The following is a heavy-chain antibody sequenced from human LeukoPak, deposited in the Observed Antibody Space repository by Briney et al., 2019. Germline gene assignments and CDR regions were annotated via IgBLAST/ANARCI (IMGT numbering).Heavy chain of an antibody. CDR2: ISSSSSYI. CDR3: ARGLPAAFDP. V-gene: IGHV3-21*01. Sequence: GGSLRLSCAASGFTFSSYSMNWVRQAPGKGLEWVSSISSSSSYIYYADLVKGRFTISRDNAKNSLYLQMNSLRAEDTAVYYCARGLPAAFDPWGQGTLVTVSS. CDR1: GFTFSSYS. J-gene: IGHJ5*02. D-gene: IGHD2-2*01.